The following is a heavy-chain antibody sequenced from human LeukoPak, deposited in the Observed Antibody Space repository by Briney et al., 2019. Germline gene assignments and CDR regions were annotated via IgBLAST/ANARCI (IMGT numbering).Heavy chain of an antibody. CDR2: ISSSGSTI. Sequence: PGGSVRLSCAASGFTFSSYEMNWVRQAPGKGLEWVAYISSSGSTIYYADSVKGRFTISRDNAKNSLYLQMNSLRAEDTAVYYCAREPLLEYFDYWGQGTLVTVCS. CDR3: AREPLLEYFDY. J-gene: IGHJ4*02. V-gene: IGHV3-48*03. CDR1: GFTFSSYE. D-gene: IGHD3-10*01.